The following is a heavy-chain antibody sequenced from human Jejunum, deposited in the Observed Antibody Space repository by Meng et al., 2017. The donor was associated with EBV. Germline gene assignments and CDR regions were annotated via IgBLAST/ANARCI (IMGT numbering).Heavy chain of an antibody. CDR3: ARGAVLSLRSQFDP. CDR1: GFSFSSYY. D-gene: IGHD4-17*01. J-gene: IGHJ5*02. CDR2: ISSSGTTI. V-gene: IGHV3-11*01. Sequence: VAPGRGLVRAGGFLRLSCAASGFSFSSYYMSWFRQAPGRGLEWVSYISSSGTTIFYADSVQGRFTISRDNAKNSLFLQMRSLRVEDTAVYYCARGAVLSLRSQFDPWGQGTLVTGSS.